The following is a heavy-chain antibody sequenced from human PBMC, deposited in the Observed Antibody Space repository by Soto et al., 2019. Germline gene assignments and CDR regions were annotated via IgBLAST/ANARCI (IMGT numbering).Heavy chain of an antibody. CDR1: GFTFSSYW. CDR3: ASGAVLLWLGEGHPDNGFDP. V-gene: IGHV3-74*01. J-gene: IGHJ5*02. Sequence: PGGSLRLSCAASGFTFSSYWMHWVRQAPGKGLVWVSRINSDGSSTSYADSVKGRFTISRDNAKNTLYLQMKSLRAEDTAVYYCASGAVLLWLGEGHPDNGFDPWGQGTLVTVSS. CDR2: INSDGSST. D-gene: IGHD3-10*01.